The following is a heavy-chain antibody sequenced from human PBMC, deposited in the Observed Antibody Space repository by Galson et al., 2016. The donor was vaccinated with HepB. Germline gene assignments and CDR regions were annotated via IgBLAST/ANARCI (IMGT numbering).Heavy chain of an antibody. Sequence: SLRLSCAASSFTFSSHAITWVRQAPGMGLEWVSAVSGNGGSSNYAESVKGRFTVSRDNPKNTVYLQMNTVRAEDTAVYFCAREGNYYGSGGYRDGLEFWGQGTMVTVSS. CDR1: SFTFSSHA. CDR3: AREGNYYGSGGYRDGLEF. J-gene: IGHJ3*01. V-gene: IGHV3-23*01. D-gene: IGHD3-10*01. CDR2: VSGNGGSS.